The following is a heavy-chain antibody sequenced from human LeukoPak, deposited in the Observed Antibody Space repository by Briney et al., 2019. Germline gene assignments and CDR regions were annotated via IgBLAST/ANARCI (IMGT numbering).Heavy chain of an antibody. Sequence: GGSLRLSCATSGFTFGSYAMNWVRQAPGKGLEWVSYISSSGSTIYYADSVKGRFTISRDNAKNSLYLQMNSLRAEDTAVYYCARDTADRTSSAFDIWGQGTMVTVSS. V-gene: IGHV3-48*03. D-gene: IGHD1-14*01. CDR2: ISSSGSTI. CDR3: ARDTADRTSSAFDI. J-gene: IGHJ3*02. CDR1: GFTFGSYA.